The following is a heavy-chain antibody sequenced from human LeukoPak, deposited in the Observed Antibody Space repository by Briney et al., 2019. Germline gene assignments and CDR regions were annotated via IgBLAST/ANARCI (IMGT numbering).Heavy chain of an antibody. Sequence: SETLSLTCAVYGGSFSGYYWSWIRQPPGKGLEWIGEINHSGSTNYNPSLKSRVTISVDTSKNQFSLKLSSVTAADTAVYYCARGYCSGGSCYSQFADDWGQGTLVTVSS. V-gene: IGHV4-34*01. CDR3: ARGYCSGGSCYSQFADD. CDR2: INHSGST. CDR1: GGSFSGYY. D-gene: IGHD2-15*01. J-gene: IGHJ4*02.